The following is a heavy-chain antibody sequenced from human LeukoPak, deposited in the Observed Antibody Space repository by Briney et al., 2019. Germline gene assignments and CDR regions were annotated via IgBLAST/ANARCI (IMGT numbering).Heavy chain of an antibody. CDR1: GGSISIYY. Sequence: SETLSLTCTVSGGSISIYYWSWIRQPAGKGLEWIGRIYTSGSTNYNPSLKSRVTMSVDTSKNQFSLKLSSVTAADTAVYYCARVFPNWAYPLDIWGQGTMVTVSS. J-gene: IGHJ3*02. CDR2: IYTSGST. V-gene: IGHV4-4*07. D-gene: IGHD7-27*01. CDR3: ARVFPNWAYPLDI.